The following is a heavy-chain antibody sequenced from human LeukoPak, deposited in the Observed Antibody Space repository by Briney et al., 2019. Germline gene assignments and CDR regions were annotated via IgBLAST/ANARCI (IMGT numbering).Heavy chain of an antibody. CDR1: GFTFSNDW. V-gene: IGHV3-7*01. CDR3: ARDHAYRADY. Sequence: PGGSLRLSCAASGFTFSNDWMCWVRQAQGKGLEWVANINQDESKKYYADSVKGRFTISRDNSKNSLYLQMSSLTAEDTALYYCARDHAYRADYWGQGTLVTVSS. D-gene: IGHD2-2*01. CDR2: INQDESKK. J-gene: IGHJ4*02.